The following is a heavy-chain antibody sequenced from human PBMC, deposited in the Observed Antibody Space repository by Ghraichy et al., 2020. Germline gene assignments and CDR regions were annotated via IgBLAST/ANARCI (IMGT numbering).Heavy chain of an antibody. CDR2: IRSKAYGGTT. J-gene: IGHJ4*02. D-gene: IGHD6-19*01. CDR1: GFTFGDYA. Sequence: SCTASGFTFGDYAMSWFRQAPGKGLEWVSFIRSKAYGGTTEYAASVKGRFTISRDDSKSIAYLQMNSLKTEDTAVYYCTRGLAVAGRPFDYWGQGTLVTVSS. V-gene: IGHV3-49*03. CDR3: TRGLAVAGRPFDY.